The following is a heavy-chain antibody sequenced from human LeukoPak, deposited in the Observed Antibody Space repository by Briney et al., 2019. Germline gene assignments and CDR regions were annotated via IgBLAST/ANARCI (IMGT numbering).Heavy chain of an antibody. Sequence: SETLSVTCTVSGGSISNNYWGWIRQPPGKGLEWFGYMYYSGSTNYNPSLKSRVTISVDTSENQFSLKLSSVTAADTAVYYCARRATVSTLSAHYYYYAMDVWGQGTTATVSS. CDR3: ARRATVSTLSAHYYYYAMDV. D-gene: IGHD4-17*01. V-gene: IGHV4-59*08. CDR2: MYYSGST. CDR1: GGSISNNY. J-gene: IGHJ6*02.